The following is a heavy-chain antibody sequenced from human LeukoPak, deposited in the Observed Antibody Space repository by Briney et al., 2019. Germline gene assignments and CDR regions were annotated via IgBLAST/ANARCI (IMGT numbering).Heavy chain of an antibody. D-gene: IGHD1-26*01. CDR2: LIENGATT. Sequence: GGSLRLSCAASGFTFSSHAMSWVRRAPGKGLEWVSGLIENGATTYYADSVKGRFTISRDNSRNTMYLQMDSLRVEDTAVYYCVKDYQVGNSPAFGDYWGQGTLVTISS. CDR1: GFTFSSHA. J-gene: IGHJ4*02. V-gene: IGHV3-23*01. CDR3: VKDYQVGNSPAFGDY.